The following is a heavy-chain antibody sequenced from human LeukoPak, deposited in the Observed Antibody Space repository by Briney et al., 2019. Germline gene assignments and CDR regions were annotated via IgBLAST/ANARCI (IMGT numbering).Heavy chain of an antibody. CDR1: GFTVSSNY. CDR3: ARDRNYAFDN. J-gene: IGHJ4*02. V-gene: IGHV3-11*06. D-gene: IGHD1-7*01. Sequence: GSLRLSCAASGFTVSSNYMSWVRQAPGKGLEWISWVGISSGNTKYADSVKGRFTISGDNAKNSLYLQMNSLRVEDTAVYYCARDRNYAFDNWGQGTLVTVSS. CDR2: VGISSGNT.